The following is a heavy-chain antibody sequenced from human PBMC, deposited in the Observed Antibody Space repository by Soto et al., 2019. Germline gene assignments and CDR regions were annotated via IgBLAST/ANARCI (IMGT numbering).Heavy chain of an antibody. D-gene: IGHD1-26*01. V-gene: IGHV3-30*18. J-gene: IGHJ4*02. CDR2: ISDDGDKR. CDR1: VFNFSNSG. Sequence: VGPQRHSCVGSVFNFSNSGMHWIRQPPVKGLEWVALISDDGDKRYYADSVRGRLIISRDNSKDTLYLQMNSLGPDDTAVYFCAKARVRIVGANSFDYWGQGTPVTVSS. CDR3: AKARVRIVGANSFDY.